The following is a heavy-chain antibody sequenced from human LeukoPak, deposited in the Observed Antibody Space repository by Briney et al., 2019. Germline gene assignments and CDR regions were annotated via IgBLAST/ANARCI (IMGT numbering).Heavy chain of an antibody. J-gene: IGHJ4*02. Sequence: SETLSLTCAVYGGSFSGYYWSWIRQPPGKGLEWIGEINHSGSTNYNPSLKSRVTISVDRSKNQFSLKLSSVTAADTAVYYRARGGGGYYGSGSYKVDYWGQGTLVTVSS. CDR1: GGSFSGYY. V-gene: IGHV4-34*01. CDR3: ARGGGGYYGSGSYKVDY. CDR2: INHSGST. D-gene: IGHD3-10*01.